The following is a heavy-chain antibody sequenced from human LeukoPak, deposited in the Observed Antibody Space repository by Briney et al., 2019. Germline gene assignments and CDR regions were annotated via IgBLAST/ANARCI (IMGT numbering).Heavy chain of an antibody. CDR2: ISGSGGGT. Sequence: GGSLRLSCAASGFTFSSYAMSWVPQAPGKGLEWLSGISGSGGGTYYADSLRGRFTISRDNSKNTLYLQMNSLRADDRAVYYCAKGGSGDIVVVAATRNDYWGQGTLVTVSS. CDR3: AKGGSGDIVVVAATRNDY. D-gene: IGHD2-15*01. J-gene: IGHJ4*02. CDR1: GFTFSSYA. V-gene: IGHV3-23*01.